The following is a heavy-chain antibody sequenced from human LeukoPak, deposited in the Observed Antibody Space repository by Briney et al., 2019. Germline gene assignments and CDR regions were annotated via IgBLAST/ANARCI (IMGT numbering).Heavy chain of an antibody. V-gene: IGHV3-7*01. J-gene: IGHJ4*02. Sequence: GGSLRLSCAASGFTFSSHWMSWVRQAPGKGLEWVANIKQDGSEKYYVDSVKGRSTISRDNAKNSLYLQINSLRGEDTAVYYCARGRYSGYDSFDYWGQGTLVTVSS. CDR1: GFTFSSHW. D-gene: IGHD5-12*01. CDR2: IKQDGSEK. CDR3: ARGRYSGYDSFDY.